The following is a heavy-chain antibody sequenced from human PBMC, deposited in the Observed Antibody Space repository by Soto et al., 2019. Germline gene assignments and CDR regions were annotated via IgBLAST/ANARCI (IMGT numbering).Heavy chain of an antibody. CDR1: GFTFSSYW. V-gene: IGHV3-7*01. CDR2: IKQDGSEK. Sequence: GGSLRLSCAASGFTFSSYWMSWVRQAPGKGLEWVANIKQDGSEKYYVDSVKGRFTISRDNAKNSLYLQMNSLRAEDTAVYYCASDLYYDSSGYPLGAFDIWGQGTIVTVSS. J-gene: IGHJ3*02. D-gene: IGHD3-22*01. CDR3: ASDLYYDSSGYPLGAFDI.